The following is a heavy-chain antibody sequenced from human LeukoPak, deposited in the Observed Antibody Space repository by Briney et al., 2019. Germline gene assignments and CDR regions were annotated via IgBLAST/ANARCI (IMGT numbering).Heavy chain of an antibody. CDR2: INPNSGDR. D-gene: IGHD1-26*01. Sequence: ASVKVSCKASGYTFTGHYMHWARQAPGQGLEWMGWINPNSGDRNSAQKFQGRVTMTRDTSKNQFSLKLSSVTAADTAVYYCARGLGRIVGWFDPWGQGTLVTVSS. CDR1: GYTFTGHY. V-gene: IGHV1-2*02. CDR3: ARGLGRIVGWFDP. J-gene: IGHJ5*02.